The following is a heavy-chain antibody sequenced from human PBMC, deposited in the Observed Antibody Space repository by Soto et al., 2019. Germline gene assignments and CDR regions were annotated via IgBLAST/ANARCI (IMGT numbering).Heavy chain of an antibody. J-gene: IGHJ4*02. Sequence: GASVKVSCKASGFTFTSSAVQWVRQARGQRLEWIGWIVVGSGNTNYAQKFQERVTITRDMSTSTAYMELSSLRSEDTAVYYCAAAPTRKLPFDYWGQGTLVTVSS. CDR3: AAAPTRKLPFDY. D-gene: IGHD1-26*01. V-gene: IGHV1-58*01. CDR2: IVVGSGNT. CDR1: GFTFTSSA.